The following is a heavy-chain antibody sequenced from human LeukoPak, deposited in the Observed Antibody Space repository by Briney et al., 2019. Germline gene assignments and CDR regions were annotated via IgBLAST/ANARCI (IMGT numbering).Heavy chain of an antibody. Sequence: GASVKVSCKVSGYTPTELSMHWVRQAPGKGLEWMGGFDPEDGETIYAQKFQGRVTMTRDTSTSTVYMELSSLRSEDTAVYYCARDPYPGDYYFDYWGQGTLVTVSS. V-gene: IGHV1-24*01. CDR1: GYTPTELS. J-gene: IGHJ4*02. D-gene: IGHD7-27*01. CDR3: ARDPYPGDYYFDY. CDR2: FDPEDGET.